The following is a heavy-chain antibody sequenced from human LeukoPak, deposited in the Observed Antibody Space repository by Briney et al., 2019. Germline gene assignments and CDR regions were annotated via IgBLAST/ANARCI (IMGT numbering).Heavy chain of an antibody. CDR1: GYTFTSYG. D-gene: IGHD2-2*01. CDR2: ISAYNGNT. Sequence: ASVKVSCKASGYTFTSYGISWVRQAPGQGLEWMGWISAYNGNTNYAQKLQGRVTMTTDTSTSTAYMELRSLRSDDTAVYYCARDTPYCSSTSCYPGAGNWFDPWGQGTLVTVSS. J-gene: IGHJ5*02. CDR3: ARDTPYCSSTSCYPGAGNWFDP. V-gene: IGHV1-18*01.